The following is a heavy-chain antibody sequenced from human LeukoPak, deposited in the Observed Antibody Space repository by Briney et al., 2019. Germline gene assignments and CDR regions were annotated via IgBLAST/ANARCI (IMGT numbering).Heavy chain of an antibody. D-gene: IGHD4-17*01. CDR1: GFTFNNYG. Sequence: GGSLRLSCAASGFTFNNYGMHWVRQAPGKGLEWLAFIWFDESNKFYAASVKGRFTISRDNSKNTLYLQMNSLRAEDTAVYYCARETAGPGDYLNGGWFDPWGQGTLVTVSS. CDR2: IWFDESNK. CDR3: ARETAGPGDYLNGGWFDP. J-gene: IGHJ5*02. V-gene: IGHV3-33*01.